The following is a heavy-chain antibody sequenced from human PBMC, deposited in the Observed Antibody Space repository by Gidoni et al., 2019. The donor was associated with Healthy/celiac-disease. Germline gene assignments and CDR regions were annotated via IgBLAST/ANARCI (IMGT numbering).Heavy chain of an antibody. J-gene: IGHJ1*01. V-gene: IGHV1-8*01. Sequence: QVQLVQSGDEAKKPGASGQVSCKASGYTFTSYDINWVRPATVKGLEWMGWMNPNSGNTGDAQKFQGRVTMTRNTSISTADMELSRLRSEDTAVYYCARDYGDYEFQHWGQGTLVTVSS. D-gene: IGHD4-17*01. CDR2: MNPNSGNT. CDR3: ARDYGDYEFQH. CDR1: GYTFTSYD.